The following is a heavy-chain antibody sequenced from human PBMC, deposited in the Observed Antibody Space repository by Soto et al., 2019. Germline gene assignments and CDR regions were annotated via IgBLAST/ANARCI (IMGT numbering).Heavy chain of an antibody. CDR3: TVGGAGHPFDY. D-gene: IGHD3-16*01. CDR2: IHYSGST. CDR1: GVSITSHY. Sequence: SETLSLTCTVSGVSITSHYWTWIRQPPGKGLEWIGNIHYSGSTNYSPSLKGRVIISVDTSENQSSLKLSSVTTADTAVYYCTVGGAGHPFDYWGQGTLVTVS. J-gene: IGHJ4*02. V-gene: IGHV4-59*11.